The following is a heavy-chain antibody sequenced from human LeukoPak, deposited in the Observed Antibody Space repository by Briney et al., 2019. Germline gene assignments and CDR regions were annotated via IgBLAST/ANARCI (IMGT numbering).Heavy chain of an antibody. J-gene: IGHJ4*02. CDR1: GYTFTSYG. D-gene: IGHD1-20*01. CDR3: ARDRDNWNYFDY. CDR2: INPNSGGT. Sequence: ASVKVSCKASGYTFTSYGISWVRQAPAQGLEWMGWINPNSGGTNYAQKFQGRVTMTRDTSISTAYMELSRLRSDDTAVYYCARDRDNWNYFDYWGQGTLVTVSS. V-gene: IGHV1-2*02.